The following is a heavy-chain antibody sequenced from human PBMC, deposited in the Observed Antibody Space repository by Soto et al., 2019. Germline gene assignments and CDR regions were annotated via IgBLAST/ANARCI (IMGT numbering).Heavy chain of an antibody. J-gene: IGHJ3*02. CDR3: ATDTRDYSGSYKEAFDI. Sequence: RASVKVSCKVSGYTLTELSMHWVRQAPGKGLEWMGGFDPEDGETIYAQKFQGRVTMTEDTSTDTAYMELSSLRSEDTAVYYCATDTRDYSGSYKEAFDIWGQGTMVTVSS. CDR1: GYTLTELS. D-gene: IGHD1-26*01. V-gene: IGHV1-24*01. CDR2: FDPEDGET.